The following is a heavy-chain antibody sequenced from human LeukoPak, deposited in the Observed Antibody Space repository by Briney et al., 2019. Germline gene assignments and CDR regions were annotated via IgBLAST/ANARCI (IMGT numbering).Heavy chain of an antibody. J-gene: IGHJ4*02. CDR1: GGSISSGGYY. V-gene: IGHV4-31*03. CDR2: IYYSGST. CDR3: ARGPLTTVTTGTFDY. Sequence: KPSETLSLTCTVSGGSISSGGYYWSWIRQHPGKGLEWIGYIYYSGSTYYNPSLKSRVTISVDTSKNQFSLKLSSVTAADTAVYYCARGPLTTVTTGTFDYWGQGTLVTVSS. D-gene: IGHD4-17*01.